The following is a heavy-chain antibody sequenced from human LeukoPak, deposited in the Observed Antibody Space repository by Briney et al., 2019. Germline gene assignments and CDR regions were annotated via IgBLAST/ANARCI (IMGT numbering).Heavy chain of an antibody. J-gene: IGHJ4*02. CDR2: IYYSGST. V-gene: IGHV4-59*01. D-gene: IGHD3-22*01. CDR3: ARELNDSSGYLDY. Sequence: PSETLSLTCTVSGGSISSYCWSWIRQPPGKGLEWIGYIYYSGSTNYNPSLKSRVTISVDTSKNQFSLKLSSVTAADTAVYYCARELNDSSGYLDYWGQGTLVTVSS. CDR1: GGSISSYC.